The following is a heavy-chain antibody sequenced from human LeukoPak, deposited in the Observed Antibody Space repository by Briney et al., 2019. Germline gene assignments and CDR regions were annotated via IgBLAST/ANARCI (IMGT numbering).Heavy chain of an antibody. CDR1: GDSFSYFY. D-gene: IGHD2-21*01. CDR3: ARDRLILFH. J-gene: IGHJ4*02. CDR2: IYYSGST. Sequence: PSETLSLTCTVYGDSFSYFYWSWIRQPPGKGLEWIGYIYYSGSTNYNPSLKSRVTISVDTSKNQFSLKLSSVTAADTAVYYCARDRLILFHWGQGTLVTVSS. V-gene: IGHV4-59*01.